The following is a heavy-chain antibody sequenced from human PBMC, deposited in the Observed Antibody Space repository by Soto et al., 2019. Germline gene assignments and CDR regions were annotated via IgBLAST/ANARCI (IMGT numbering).Heavy chain of an antibody. CDR1: GYTFTSYA. CDR3: ARDRGDSSEVHYFDY. CDR2: IIPIFGTA. V-gene: IGHV1-69*13. J-gene: IGHJ4*02. D-gene: IGHD3-22*01. Sequence: GASVKVSCKASGYTFTSYAMHWVRQAPGQGLEWMGGIIPIFGTANYAQKFQGRVTITADESTSTAYMELSSLRSEDTAVYYCARDRGDSSEVHYFDYWGQGTLVTVSS.